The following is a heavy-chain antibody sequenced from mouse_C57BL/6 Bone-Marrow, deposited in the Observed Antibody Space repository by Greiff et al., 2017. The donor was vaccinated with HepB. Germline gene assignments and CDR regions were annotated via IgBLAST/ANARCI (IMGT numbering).Heavy chain of an antibody. V-gene: IGHV1-64*01. CDR3: ARSSLSYYFDY. Sequence: QVQLQQPGAELVKPGASVKLSCKASGYTFTSYWMHWVKQSPVQGLEWIGMIHPNSGSTNYNEKFKSKATLTVDKSSSTAYMQLSSLTSEDSAVYYCARSSLSYYFDYWGQGTTLTVSS. CDR1: GYTFTSYW. CDR2: IHPNSGST. D-gene: IGHD6-1*01. J-gene: IGHJ2*01.